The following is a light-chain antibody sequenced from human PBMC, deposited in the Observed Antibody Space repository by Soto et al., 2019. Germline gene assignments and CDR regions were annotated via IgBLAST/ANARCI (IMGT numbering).Light chain of an antibody. V-gene: IGKV2-28*01. CDR1: QSLLHSNRYHD. Sequence: DIVMTQSPLSLPVTPGEPASISCRSSQSLLHSNRYHDLDWYMQKPGQTPQVLIYLGSIRASGVPDRFSGSGSGTDFTLTVSRVEADDVGVYYCMQCLKTPPETFGRGTKVEIK. CDR3: MQCLKTPPET. J-gene: IGKJ1*01. CDR2: LGS.